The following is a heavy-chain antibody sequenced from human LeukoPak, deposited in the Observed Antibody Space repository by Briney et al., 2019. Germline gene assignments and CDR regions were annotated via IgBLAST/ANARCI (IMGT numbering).Heavy chain of an antibody. Sequence: SETLSLTCTVSGGSISSYYWSWIRQPPGKGLEWIGYIYYSGSTNYNPSLKSRVTISVDTSKNQFSLKLSSVTAADTAVYYCARHGYYDYVWGSPNWFDPWGQGTLVTVSS. J-gene: IGHJ5*02. CDR1: GGSISSYY. D-gene: IGHD3-16*01. CDR3: ARHGYYDYVWGSPNWFDP. CDR2: IYYSGST. V-gene: IGHV4-59*08.